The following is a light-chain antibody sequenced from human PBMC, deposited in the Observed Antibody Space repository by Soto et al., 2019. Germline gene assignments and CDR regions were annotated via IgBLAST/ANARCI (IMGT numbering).Light chain of an antibody. Sequence: DIQRTQSPSTLSGSVGDRVTITCRASQTISSWLAWYQQKPGKAPKLLIYKASTLKSGVPSRFSGSGSGTEFTLTISSLQPDDFTTYYCQHSNSYSEAFGQGTKVDIK. V-gene: IGKV1-5*03. CDR2: KAS. J-gene: IGKJ1*01. CDR3: QHSNSYSEA. CDR1: QTISSW.